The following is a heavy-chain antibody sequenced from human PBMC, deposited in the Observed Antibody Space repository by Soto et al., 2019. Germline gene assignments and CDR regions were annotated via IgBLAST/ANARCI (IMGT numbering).Heavy chain of an antibody. V-gene: IGHV4-4*02. D-gene: IGHD6-19*01. CDR1: GGSVSDTNW. Sequence: QVQLQESGPGLVEPSGTLSLTCAVSGGSVSDTNWWSWVRQPPGKGLEWVGEIYHSGSTYYNPSLKSRVTISVDKSKNQSSLRLNSVTAADTAVYFCARDRAVSARGSFVYWCQGTLVTVSS. CDR2: IYHSGST. CDR3: ARDRAVSARGSFVY. J-gene: IGHJ4*02.